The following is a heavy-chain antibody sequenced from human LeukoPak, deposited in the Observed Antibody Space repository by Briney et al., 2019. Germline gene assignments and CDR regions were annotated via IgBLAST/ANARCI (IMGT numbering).Heavy chain of an antibody. J-gene: IGHJ4*02. V-gene: IGHV4-59*01. CDR1: GGSISSYY. CDR2: IYYSGST. Sequence: DPSETLSLTCTVSGGSISSYYWSWIRQPPGKGLEWIGYIYYSGSTNYNPSLKSRVTISVDTSKNQFSLKLSSVTAADTAVYYCARTIYYDSSGYYHYFDYWGQGTLVTVSS. CDR3: ARTIYYDSSGYYHYFDY. D-gene: IGHD3-22*01.